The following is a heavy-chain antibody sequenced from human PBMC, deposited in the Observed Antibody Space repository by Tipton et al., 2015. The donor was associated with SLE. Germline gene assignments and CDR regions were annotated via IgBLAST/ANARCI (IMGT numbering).Heavy chain of an antibody. CDR2: IYSSGSA. V-gene: IGHV4-59*01. CDR1: GGSITNNY. J-gene: IGHJ4*01. D-gene: IGHD3/OR15-3a*01. CDR3: ARGVVGLVLIYFDH. Sequence: PGLVKPSETLSLNCTVSGGSITNNYWSWIRQPPGKGLEWIGYIYSSGSAYYNPSLKSRATISVDTSKNQFSLKLSSVTAADTAVYYCARGVVGLVLIYFDHWGQGALVTVSS.